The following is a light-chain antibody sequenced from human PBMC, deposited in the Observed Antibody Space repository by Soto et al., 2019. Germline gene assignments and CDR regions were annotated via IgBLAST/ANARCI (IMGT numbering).Light chain of an antibody. V-gene: IGKV3-20*01. CDR1: QSVSSSY. CDR3: QQYGSSPWT. CDR2: GIS. J-gene: IGKJ1*01. Sequence: EIVLTQSPATLSLSPGERATLSCRASQSVSSSYLAWYQQKPGQAPRLLIYGISTRATDIPDTFSGRGSGTDFTLTISRLEPEDFAVYYCQQYGSSPWTFGLGTKVDIK.